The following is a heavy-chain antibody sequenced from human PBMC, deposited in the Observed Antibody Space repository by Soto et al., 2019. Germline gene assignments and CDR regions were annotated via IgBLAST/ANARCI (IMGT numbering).Heavy chain of an antibody. CDR2: ISYDGNTE. CDR3: ARDKADGYGMDV. V-gene: IGHV3-30*03. D-gene: IGHD6-25*01. J-gene: IGHJ6*02. Sequence: GGLPRLSCTASGFNFSSFGMHWVRQAPGKGLEWLTIISYDGNTEYYADSVKGRFTISRDNSKNTLYLQMNSLRAEDTAVSYCARDKADGYGMDVWGQGTTVTVSS. CDR1: GFNFSSFG.